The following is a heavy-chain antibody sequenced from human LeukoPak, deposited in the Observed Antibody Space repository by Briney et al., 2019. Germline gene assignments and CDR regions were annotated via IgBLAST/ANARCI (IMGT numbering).Heavy chain of an antibody. J-gene: IGHJ5*02. V-gene: IGHV4-34*01. CDR1: GGSFSGYY. CDR3: ARFSDWFDP. CDR2: INHSGST. Sequence: SETLSLTCAVYGGSFSGYYWSWIRQPPGKGLEWIGEINHSGSTNYNPSLKSRVTISVDTSKNQFSLKLSSVTAADTAVYYCARFSDWFDPWGQGTLVTVSS.